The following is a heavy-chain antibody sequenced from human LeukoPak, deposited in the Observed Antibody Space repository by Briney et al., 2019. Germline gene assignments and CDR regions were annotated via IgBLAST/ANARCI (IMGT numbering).Heavy chain of an antibody. CDR1: GFTFNYYW. Sequence: GGSLRLSCAASGFTFNYYWLTWVRQAPGKGLEWVTGISGSGGSTYYADSVKGRFTISRDNSKNTLYVQLNSLRGEDTAVYYCARGGYNPPRLEYWGQGTLVTVSS. CDR3: ARGGYNPPRLEY. V-gene: IGHV3-23*01. J-gene: IGHJ4*02. CDR2: ISGSGGST. D-gene: IGHD3-16*01.